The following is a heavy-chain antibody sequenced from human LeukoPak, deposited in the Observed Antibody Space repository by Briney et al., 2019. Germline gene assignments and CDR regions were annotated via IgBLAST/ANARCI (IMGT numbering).Heavy chain of an antibody. Sequence: GGSLRLSCAASGFTFSSYAMSWVRQAPGKGLEWVSTISASAGSTYYADSVKGRFTISRDNSKNTLYLQMNSLRVDDTAVYFCAKGGARPLDDAYDIWGQGTMVTVSS. J-gene: IGHJ3*02. CDR1: GFTFSSYA. V-gene: IGHV3-23*01. CDR3: AKGGARPLDDAYDI. CDR2: ISASAGST.